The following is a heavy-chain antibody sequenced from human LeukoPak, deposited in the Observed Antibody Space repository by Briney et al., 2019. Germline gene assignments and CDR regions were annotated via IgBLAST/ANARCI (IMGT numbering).Heavy chain of an antibody. CDR2: ISSSSSYI. D-gene: IGHD5-12*01. J-gene: IGHJ4*02. V-gene: IGHV3-21*01. CDR1: GFTFSSYS. CDR3: ASSPYGGYAPINYFDY. Sequence: SGGSLRLSCAASGFTFSSYSMNWVRQAPGKGLEWVSSISSSSSYIYYADSVKGRFTISRDNAKNSLYLQMNSLRAEDTAVYYCASSPYGGYAPINYFDYWGQGTLVTVSS.